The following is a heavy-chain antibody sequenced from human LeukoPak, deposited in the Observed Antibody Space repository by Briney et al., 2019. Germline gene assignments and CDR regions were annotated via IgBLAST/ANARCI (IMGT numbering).Heavy chain of an antibody. CDR3: ARDRRYYDSSAYIRGFDY. Sequence: PSETLSLTCTVSGNSISSGDNYWSWIRQPAGKGLEWIGRIYTSGSTNYNPSLKSRVTISGDKSKNQFSLNLSSVTAADTAVYYCARDRRYYDSSAYIRGFDYWGQGTLVTVSS. CDR2: IYTSGST. CDR1: GNSISSGDNY. D-gene: IGHD3-22*01. J-gene: IGHJ4*02. V-gene: IGHV4-61*02.